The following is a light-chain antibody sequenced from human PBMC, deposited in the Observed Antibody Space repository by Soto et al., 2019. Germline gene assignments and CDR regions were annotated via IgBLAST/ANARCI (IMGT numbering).Light chain of an antibody. Sequence: EIVLTQSPATLSLSPGERATLSCRASQSFSSYLAWYQQKPGQAPRLLIYDASNRATGIPARFSGSGSGTDFTLTISSLEPEDFAVYYCQQRSNSPLTFGGGTKLEIK. CDR2: DAS. CDR3: QQRSNSPLT. CDR1: QSFSSY. J-gene: IGKJ4*01. V-gene: IGKV3-11*01.